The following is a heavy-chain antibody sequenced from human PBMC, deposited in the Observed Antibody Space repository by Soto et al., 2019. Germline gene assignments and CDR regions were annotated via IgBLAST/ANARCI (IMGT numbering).Heavy chain of an antibody. CDR1: GYTFTSYD. D-gene: IGHD6-13*01. V-gene: IGHV1-8*01. CDR2: MNPNSGNT. J-gene: IGHJ6*03. Sequence: GASVKVSCKASGYTFTSYDINWVRQATGQGLEWMGWMNPNSGNTGYAQKFQGRVTMTRNTSISTAYMELSSLRSEDTAVYYCARVESIAAAGGYYYYYMDVWGKGTTVTVSS. CDR3: ARVESIAAAGGYYYYYMDV.